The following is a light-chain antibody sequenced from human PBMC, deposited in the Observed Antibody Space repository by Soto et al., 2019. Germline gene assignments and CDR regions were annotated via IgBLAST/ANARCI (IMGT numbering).Light chain of an antibody. V-gene: IGKV3D-7*01. CDR2: AAS. CDR1: QSVSSSF. CDR3: QQDYNLPT. Sequence: EIVMTQSPATLSLSPGERATLSCRASQSVSSSFLSWYQQKLGQAPRLLIYAASTRPTGIPARFGGSGSGADFTLTISSLQAEDFAVYYCQQDYNLPTFGQGTKLEIK. J-gene: IGKJ2*01.